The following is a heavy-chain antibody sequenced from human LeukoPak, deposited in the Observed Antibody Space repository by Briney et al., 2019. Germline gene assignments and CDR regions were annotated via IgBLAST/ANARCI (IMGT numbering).Heavy chain of an antibody. CDR2: ISNSGSST. J-gene: IGHJ3*02. CDR1: RFTFSNYA. V-gene: IGHV3-23*01. Sequence: PGGSLRHSCAASRFTFSNYAMIWVRQAPGKGLEWVSVISNSGSSTDYADSVKGRFTISRDNSKNTLYLQMNSLRAEDTAVYYCAKDPPRSRAIDDAFDIWGQGRLERVSS. CDR3: AKDPPRSRAIDDAFDI. D-gene: IGHD2-15*01.